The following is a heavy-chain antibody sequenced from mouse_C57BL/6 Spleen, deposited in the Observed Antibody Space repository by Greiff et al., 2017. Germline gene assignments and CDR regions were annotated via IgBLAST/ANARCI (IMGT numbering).Heavy chain of an antibody. CDR1: GYTFTSYW. CDR2: IYPSDSET. V-gene: IGHV1-61*01. CDR3: ARDGYHYAMDY. J-gene: IGHJ4*01. D-gene: IGHD2-3*01. Sequence: LQQPGAELVRPGSSVKLSCKASGYTFTSYWMDWVKQRPGQGLEWIGNIYPSDSETHYNQKFKDKATLTVDKSSSTAYMQLSSLTSEDSAVYYCARDGYHYAMDYWGQGTSVTVSS.